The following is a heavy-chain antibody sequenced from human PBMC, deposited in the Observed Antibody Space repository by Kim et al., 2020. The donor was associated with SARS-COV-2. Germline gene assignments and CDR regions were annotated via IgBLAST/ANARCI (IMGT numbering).Heavy chain of an antibody. CDR2: IYPGDSDT. J-gene: IGHJ5*02. Sequence: GESLKISCKGSGYSFTSYWIGWVRQMPGKGLGWMGIIYPGDSDTRYSTSFQGQVTISADKSISTAYLQWSSLKASDTAMYYCARGPAYYYDKAYWFDPWGQGTLVTVSS. CDR3: ARGPAYYYDKAYWFDP. CDR1: GYSFTSYW. V-gene: IGHV5-51*01. D-gene: IGHD3-22*01.